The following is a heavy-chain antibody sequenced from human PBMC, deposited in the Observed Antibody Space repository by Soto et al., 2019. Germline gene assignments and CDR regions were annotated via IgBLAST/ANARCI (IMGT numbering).Heavy chain of an antibody. CDR2: ISYDGKNK. CDR1: GFTFSSYA. D-gene: IGHD3-3*01. J-gene: IGHJ3*02. CDR3: AKDLWTDDFDM. Sequence: QLQLVESGGGVVQPGRSLRHSCAASGFTFSSYAMHWVRQAPGKGMGRVAVISYDGKNKFYADSVKGGFTISRDNSRNLLDLKMNSLRAEDTAVYYCAKDLWTDDFDMWGRGTMVTVSS. V-gene: IGHV3-30*18.